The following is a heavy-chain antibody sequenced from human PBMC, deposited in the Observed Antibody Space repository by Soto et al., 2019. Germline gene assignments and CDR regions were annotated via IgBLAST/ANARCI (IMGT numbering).Heavy chain of an antibody. CDR3: TRGAGAPWVRFDS. CDR1: GYSITSGFY. Sequence: SETLSLTCGVSGYSITSGFYWGWVRQSPGTGLEWIGTISYSAKTFYNPSLASRFSMAVDSSKNQFSLRLTSVTAADTALYYCTRGAGAPWVRFDSWGRGILVTVSS. D-gene: IGHD3-16*01. V-gene: IGHV4-38-2*01. CDR2: ISYSAKT. J-gene: IGHJ4*02.